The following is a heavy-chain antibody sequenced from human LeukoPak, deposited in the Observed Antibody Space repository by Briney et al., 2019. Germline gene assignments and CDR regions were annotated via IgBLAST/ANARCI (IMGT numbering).Heavy chain of an antibody. J-gene: IGHJ4*02. CDR3: AKTADSSWYVRWPHYFDY. Sequence: GGSPRLSCAASGFTFSNYAMSWVRQAAGKGLEWVSAISGSGGSTYYADSVKGRFTISRDNSKNTLYLQMNSLRAEDTAVYYCAKTADSSWYVRWPHYFDYWGQGTLVTVSS. CDR2: ISGSGGST. CDR1: GFTFSNYA. V-gene: IGHV3-23*01. D-gene: IGHD6-13*01.